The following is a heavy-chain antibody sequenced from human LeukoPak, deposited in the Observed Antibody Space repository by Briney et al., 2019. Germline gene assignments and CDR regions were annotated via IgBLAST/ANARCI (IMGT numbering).Heavy chain of an antibody. CDR1: AGSISNDY. CDR3: TRHGYSGHGHLT. Sequence: SETLSLTCTVSAGSISNDYWSWIRQPPGKGLEWIGYIYYSGRTSYSPSLNSRVTISLDTSKDQFSLKLRSVTAADTAVYYCTRHGYSGHGHLTWGQGTLVTVSS. D-gene: IGHD5-12*01. V-gene: IGHV4-59*08. J-gene: IGHJ4*02. CDR2: IYYSGRT.